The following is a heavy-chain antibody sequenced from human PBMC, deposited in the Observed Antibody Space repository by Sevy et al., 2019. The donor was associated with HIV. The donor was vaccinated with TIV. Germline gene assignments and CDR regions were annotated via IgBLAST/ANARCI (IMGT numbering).Heavy chain of an antibody. CDR2: ISYDGSEK. CDR3: ARAPEGFNIKSPDY. J-gene: IGHJ4*02. CDR1: GFTFNDYA. Sequence: GVSLRLSCEASGFTFNDYAMYWVRQAPGKGLEWVAVISYDGSEKYYADSVRGRFTLSRDKSTSTVQLQMNSLRPEDTAVYYCARAPEGFNIKSPDYWGQGTLVTVSS. V-gene: IGHV3-30-3*01. D-gene: IGHD3-3*01.